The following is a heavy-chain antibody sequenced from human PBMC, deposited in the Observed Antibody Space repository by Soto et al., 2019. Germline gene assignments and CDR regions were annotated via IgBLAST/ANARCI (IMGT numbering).Heavy chain of an antibody. CDR3: TTDLSSYDILTGYYYYYYGMDV. CDR1: GFTFSNAW. J-gene: IGHJ6*02. V-gene: IGHV3-15*07. D-gene: IGHD3-9*01. CDR2: IKSKTDGGTT. Sequence: EVQLVESGGGLVQPGGSLRLSCAASGFTFSNAWMNWVRQAPGKGLEWVGRIKSKTDGGTTDYAAPVKGRFTISRDDSKNTLYLQMNSLKTEDTAVYYCTTDLSSYDILTGYYYYYYGMDVWGQGTTVTVSS.